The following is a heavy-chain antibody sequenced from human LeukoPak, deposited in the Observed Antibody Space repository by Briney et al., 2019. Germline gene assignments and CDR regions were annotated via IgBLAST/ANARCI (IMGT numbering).Heavy chain of an antibody. V-gene: IGHV4-34*01. CDR3: AREGAFGYSSPMDI. J-gene: IGHJ3*02. Sequence: SETLSLTCAVYGGSFSGYYWSWIRQPPGKGLEWIGEINHSGSTNYNPSLKSRVTISVDTSRNQFSLKLSSVTAADTAVYYCAREGAFGYSSPMDIWGRGTMVTVSS. CDR2: INHSGST. CDR1: GGSFSGYY. D-gene: IGHD6-13*01.